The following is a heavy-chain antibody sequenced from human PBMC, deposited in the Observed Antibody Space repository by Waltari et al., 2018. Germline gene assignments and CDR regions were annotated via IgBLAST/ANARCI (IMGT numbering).Heavy chain of an antibody. CDR3: ERERVGSSDY. CDR2: LFYSGST. J-gene: IGHJ4*02. Sequence: QLQLQESGPGLVKPSETLSLTCTVPGGSSSSNSYYWGWIRQPPGKGLEWIGSLFYSGSTYYNPSLKSRVTISVDTSKNQFSLKLSSVSAADTAVYYCERERVGSSDYWGQGTLVTVSS. D-gene: IGHD1-26*01. CDR1: GGSSSSNSYY. V-gene: IGHV4-39*07.